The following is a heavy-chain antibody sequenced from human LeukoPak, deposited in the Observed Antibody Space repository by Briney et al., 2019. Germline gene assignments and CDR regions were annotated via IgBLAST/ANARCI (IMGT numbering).Heavy chain of an antibody. V-gene: IGHV3-48*03. D-gene: IGHD1/OR15-1a*01. CDR3: TTELDGGPNN. Sequence: EPGGSLRLSCAASGFTFSSYEMNWVRQAPGKGLEWVSYISSSGSTIYYADSVKGRFTISRDNAKNSLYLQMNSLKTEDTAVYYCTTELDGGPNNWGQGTLVAVSS. J-gene: IGHJ4*02. CDR2: ISSSGSTI. CDR1: GFTFSSYE.